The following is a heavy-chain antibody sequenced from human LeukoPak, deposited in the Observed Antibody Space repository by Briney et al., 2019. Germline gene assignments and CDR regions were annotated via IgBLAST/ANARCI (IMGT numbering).Heavy chain of an antibody. J-gene: IGHJ4*02. CDR1: GGSISIGGYY. V-gene: IGHV4-31*03. D-gene: IGHD5-24*01. Sequence: SETLSLTCTVSGGSISIGGYYWSWIRQHPGKGLEWIGYIYYSGSTYYNPSLKSRATISVDTSKNQFSLKLSSVTAADTAVYYCARDDGYSAFDYWGQGTLVTVSS. CDR3: ARDDGYSAFDY. CDR2: IYYSGST.